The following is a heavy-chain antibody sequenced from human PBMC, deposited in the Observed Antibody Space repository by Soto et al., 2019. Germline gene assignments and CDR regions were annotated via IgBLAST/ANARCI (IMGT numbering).Heavy chain of an antibody. J-gene: IGHJ6*02. Sequence: GASVKVSCKASGYTFTGYYMHWVRQAPGQGLEWMGWINPNSGGTNYAQKFQGRVTMTRDTSISTAYMELSRLRSDDTAVYYCARDLQYYYDSSGLDGMDVWGQGTTVTV. CDR3: ARDLQYYYDSSGLDGMDV. CDR1: GYTFTGYY. V-gene: IGHV1-2*02. CDR2: INPNSGGT. D-gene: IGHD3-22*01.